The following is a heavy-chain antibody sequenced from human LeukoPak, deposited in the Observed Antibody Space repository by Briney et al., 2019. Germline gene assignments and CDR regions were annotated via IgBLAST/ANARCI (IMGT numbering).Heavy chain of an antibody. V-gene: IGHV3-23*01. D-gene: IGHD6-19*01. J-gene: IGHJ4*02. CDR2: ISGSGGST. CDR3: ATDVAVAGEGGLYSDY. CDR1: GFTFSSYA. Sequence: GGSLRLSCAASGFTFSSYAMSWVRQAPGKGLEWVSAISGSGGSTYYADSVKGRFTISRDNSKNTLFLQMNSLGAEDTAVYYFATDVAVAGEGGLYSDYWGQGTLVTVSS.